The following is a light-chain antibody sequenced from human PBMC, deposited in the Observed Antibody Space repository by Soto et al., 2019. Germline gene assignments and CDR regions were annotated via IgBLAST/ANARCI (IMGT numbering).Light chain of an antibody. V-gene: IGKV1-5*01. Sequence: DIQMTQSPSTLSASVGDRVTVTCRASQSISGWLAWYQQRPGKAPKVLIYDASKLESGVPSRFSGSGSGTEFTLTISSLQPDDFATYYCQRYDSLSMYTFGQGTKVDIK. CDR3: QRYDSLSMYT. J-gene: IGKJ2*01. CDR2: DAS. CDR1: QSISGW.